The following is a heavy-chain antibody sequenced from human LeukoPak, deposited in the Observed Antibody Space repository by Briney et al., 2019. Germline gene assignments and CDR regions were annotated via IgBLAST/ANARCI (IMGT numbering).Heavy chain of an antibody. D-gene: IGHD1-20*01. CDR1: GFTFSDAW. CDR2: IKTKSAGGTT. J-gene: IGHJ4*02. Sequence: GGSLRLSCAASGFTFSDAWMSWFRQAPGKGLEWVGLIKTKSAGGTTDYAAPVKGRFTISRDDSKNTLYLQMNSLKTEDTAVYYCTTDGYNWNDALTYWGQGTLVTVSS. V-gene: IGHV3-15*07. CDR3: TTDGYNWNDALTY.